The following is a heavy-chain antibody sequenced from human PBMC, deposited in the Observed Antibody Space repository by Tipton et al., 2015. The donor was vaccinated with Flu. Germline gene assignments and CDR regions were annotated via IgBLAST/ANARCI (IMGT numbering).Heavy chain of an antibody. D-gene: IGHD3-10*02. CDR2: ISYSGST. CDR1: GGSISSSY. V-gene: IGHV4-59*08. CDR3: ARLSYYDVDLKNFYFDY. J-gene: IGHJ4*02. Sequence: TLSLTCTVPGGSISSSYWSWIRQPPGKGLEWIGYISYSGSTNYNPSLKSRVTISVDTSKSQFSLMLRSVTAADTAVYYCARLSYYDVDLKNFYFDYWGQGALVTVSS.